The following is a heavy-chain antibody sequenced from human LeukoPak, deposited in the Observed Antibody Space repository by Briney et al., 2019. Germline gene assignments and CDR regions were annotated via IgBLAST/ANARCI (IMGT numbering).Heavy chain of an antibody. Sequence: GSLRLSCAASGFTFSSYSMNWVRQAPGKGLEWVSSISSSSSYIYYADSVKGRFTISRDNAKNSLYLQMNSLRAEDTAVYYCAREDYGGNLPQNDAFDIWGQGTMVTVSS. CDR1: GFTFSSYS. D-gene: IGHD4-23*01. J-gene: IGHJ3*02. CDR2: ISSSSSYI. V-gene: IGHV3-21*01. CDR3: AREDYGGNLPQNDAFDI.